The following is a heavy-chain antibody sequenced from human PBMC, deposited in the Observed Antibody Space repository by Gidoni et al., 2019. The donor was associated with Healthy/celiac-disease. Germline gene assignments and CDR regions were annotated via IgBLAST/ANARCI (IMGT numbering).Heavy chain of an antibody. V-gene: IGHV1-18*04. CDR3: ARDPSDCTNGVCYIAGGPGDY. Sequence: QVQLVQSGAEVKKPGASVKVSCKASGYTFTSYGISWGRQAPGQGLEWMGWIRAYNGNTNYAQKLQGRVTMTTDTSTSTAYMELRSLRSDDAAVYYCARDPSDCTNGVCYIAGGPGDYWGQGTLVTVSS. J-gene: IGHJ4*02. D-gene: IGHD2-8*01. CDR2: IRAYNGNT. CDR1: GYTFTSYG.